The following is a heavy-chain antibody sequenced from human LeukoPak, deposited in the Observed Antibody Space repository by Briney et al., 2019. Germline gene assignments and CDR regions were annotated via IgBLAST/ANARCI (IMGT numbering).Heavy chain of an antibody. J-gene: IGHJ5*02. Sequence: SETLSLTCTVSGGSISRYLWSWIRQPSEKGLEWIGFISHGGDTNYNPSLKSRVTISVDTSKSQFSLKLTSVTAADTAVYYCARDGGEVGTSTWFDPWGQGTLVTVSS. CDR3: ARDGGEVGTSTWFDP. V-gene: IGHV4-59*01. CDR2: ISHGGDT. D-gene: IGHD1-26*01. CDR1: GGSISRYL.